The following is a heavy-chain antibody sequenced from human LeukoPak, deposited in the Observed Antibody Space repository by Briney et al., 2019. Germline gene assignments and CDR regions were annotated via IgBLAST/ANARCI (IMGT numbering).Heavy chain of an antibody. CDR2: IYSDSST. CDR3: ARELGSYYRYFDY. J-gene: IGHJ4*02. CDR1: GFTFSSYA. V-gene: IGHV3-53*01. D-gene: IGHD1-26*01. Sequence: GGSLRLSCAASGFTFSSYAMHWVRQAPGKGLECVSVIYSDSSTYYADSVKGRFTISRDNSKNTLYLQMNSLRAEDTAVYYCARELGSYYRYFDYWGQGTLVTVSS.